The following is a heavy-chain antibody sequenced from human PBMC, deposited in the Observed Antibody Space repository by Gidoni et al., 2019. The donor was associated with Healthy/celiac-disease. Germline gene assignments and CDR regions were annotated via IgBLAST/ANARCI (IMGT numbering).Heavy chain of an antibody. J-gene: IGHJ4*02. CDR1: GYTFTSYY. Sequence: QVQLVQSGAEVKKPGDSVKVYCQASGYTFTSYYMHLERQPPGKGLEWMGIINPSGGSTSYAQKFQGRVTMTRDTSTSTVYMGLSSLRSEDTAVDYCASEPGYYDSSGYYYRLGYWGQGTLVTVSS. V-gene: IGHV1-46*01. D-gene: IGHD3-22*01. CDR3: ASEPGYYDSSGYYYRLGY. CDR2: INPSGGST.